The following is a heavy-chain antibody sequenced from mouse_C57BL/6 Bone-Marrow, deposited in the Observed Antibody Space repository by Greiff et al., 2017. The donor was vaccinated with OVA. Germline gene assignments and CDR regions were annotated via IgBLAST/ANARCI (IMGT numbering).Heavy chain of an antibody. CDR2: ISYDGSN. Sequence: ESGPGLVKPSQSLSLACSVTGYSITSGYYWNWIRQFPGNKLEWMGYISYDGSNNYNPSLKNRISITRDTSKNQFFLKLNSVTTEDTATYYCARGGDYYGSRYGWFAYWGQGTLVTVSA. J-gene: IGHJ3*01. D-gene: IGHD1-1*01. V-gene: IGHV3-6*01. CDR1: GYSITSGYY. CDR3: ARGGDYYGSRYGWFAY.